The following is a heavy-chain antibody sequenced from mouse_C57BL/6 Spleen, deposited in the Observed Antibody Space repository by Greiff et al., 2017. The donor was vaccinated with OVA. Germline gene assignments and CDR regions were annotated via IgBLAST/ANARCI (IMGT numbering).Heavy chain of an antibody. CDR1: GYTFTDYE. CDR3: TRSGLPLYWYFDV. D-gene: IGHD3-1*01. V-gene: IGHV1-15*01. CDR2: IDPETGGT. J-gene: IGHJ1*03. Sequence: QVQLQQSGAELVRPGASVTLSCKASGYTFTDYEMHWVKQTPVHGLEWIGAIDPETGGTAYNQKFKGKAILTADKSSSTAYMELRSLTSEDSAVYYCTRSGLPLYWYFDVWGTGTTVTVSS.